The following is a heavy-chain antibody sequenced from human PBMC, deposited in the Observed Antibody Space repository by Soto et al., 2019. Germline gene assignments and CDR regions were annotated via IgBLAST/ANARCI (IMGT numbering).Heavy chain of an antibody. J-gene: IGHJ5*02. CDR2: IDPSDSYT. CDR1: GYSFTSYW. V-gene: IGHV5-10-1*01. CDR3: ARAGYSGYDWFDX. Sequence: GGSLKISCKGSGYSFTSYWISWVRQIPGKGLEWMGRIDPSDSYTNYSPSLQGHVTISADKSIITAYLQWSSLKASDTAMYYCARAGYSGYDWFDXWGQGTLVTVSX. D-gene: IGHD5-12*01.